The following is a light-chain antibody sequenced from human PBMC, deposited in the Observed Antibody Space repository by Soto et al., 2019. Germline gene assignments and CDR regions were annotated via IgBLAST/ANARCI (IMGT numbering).Light chain of an antibody. J-gene: IGKJ3*01. V-gene: IGKV3-20*01. CDR1: QSVSSSY. CDR3: QQYGDSPLT. CDR2: AAS. Sequence: EIVMTQSPVTLSVSPGERATLSCMASQSVSSSYLAWYQQKPGQAPRLLIYAASTRAAAVPDRFTGSGSGTDFALTISRLEPEDFGVYYCQQYGDSPLTSGPGTKVDIK.